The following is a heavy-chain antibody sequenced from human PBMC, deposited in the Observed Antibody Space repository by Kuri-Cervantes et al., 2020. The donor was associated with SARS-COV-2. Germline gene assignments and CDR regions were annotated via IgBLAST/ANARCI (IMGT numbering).Heavy chain of an antibody. J-gene: IGHJ6*02. CDR1: GFTFDDYA. V-gene: IGHV3-9*01. Sequence: SLKISCAASGFTFDDYAMHWVRQAPGKGLEWVSGISWNSGSIGYADSVKGRFTISRDNAKNSLYLQMNSLRAEDTAVYYCARSLYYYGSGTTLGGDVWGQGTTVTVSS. CDR3: ARSLYYYGSGTTLGGDV. CDR2: ISWNSGSI. D-gene: IGHD3-10*01.